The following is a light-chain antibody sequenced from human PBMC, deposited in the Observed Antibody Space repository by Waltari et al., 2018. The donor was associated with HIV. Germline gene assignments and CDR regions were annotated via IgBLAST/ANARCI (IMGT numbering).Light chain of an antibody. Sequence: EIVMTQSPGTLSVSLEERATLSCRASQSITDHLAWYQQRPGQPPRLLIYAASSRASGIPARFSGSGSGTEFTLTISTLQSEDFAVYYCQQYITWPRTFGQGTKVDIK. CDR1: QSITDH. J-gene: IGKJ1*01. V-gene: IGKV3D-15*01. CDR3: QQYITWPRT. CDR2: AAS.